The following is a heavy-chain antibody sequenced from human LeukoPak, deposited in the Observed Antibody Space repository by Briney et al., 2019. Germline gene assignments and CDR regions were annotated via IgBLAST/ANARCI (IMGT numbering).Heavy chain of an antibody. CDR1: GGSISSYY. V-gene: IGHV4-59*12. D-gene: IGHD2-15*01. CDR2: IYYSGST. Sequence: SETLSLACTVSGGSISSYYWSWIRQPPGKGLEWIGYIYYSGSTNYNPSLKSRVTISVDTSKNQFSLQLNSVTPEDTAVYYCARETRYCSGGSCYSEWTRDAFDIWGQGTMVTVSS. J-gene: IGHJ3*02. CDR3: ARETRYCSGGSCYSEWTRDAFDI.